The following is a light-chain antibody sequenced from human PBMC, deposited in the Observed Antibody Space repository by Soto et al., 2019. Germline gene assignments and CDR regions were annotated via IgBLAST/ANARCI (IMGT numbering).Light chain of an antibody. CDR3: CSYVGSSTFV. J-gene: IGLJ1*01. CDR1: SSDVGSYNL. V-gene: IGLV2-23*01. CDR2: EGG. Sequence: QSALTQPASVSGSPGQSITISCTGTSSDVGSYNLVSWYQQHPGKAPKLMIYEGGKRPSGVSNRFSGSKSGNTASLTISGLQTEDEADYYCCSYVGSSTFVFGTGTKVNVL.